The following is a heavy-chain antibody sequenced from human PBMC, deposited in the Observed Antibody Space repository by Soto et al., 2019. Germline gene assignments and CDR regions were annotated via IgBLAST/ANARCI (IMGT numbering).Heavy chain of an antibody. CDR3: ARDASATFYVVYGMDV. V-gene: IGHV4-61*01. CDR2: IYYSGST. Sequence: PSETLSLTCTVSGGSVSSGSYYWSWIRQPPGKGLEWIGYIYYSGSTNYNPSLESRVTISVDTSKNQFSLKLSSVTAADTAVYYCARDASATFYVVYGMDVWGQGTTVTVSS. D-gene: IGHD3-16*01. CDR1: GGSVSSGSYY. J-gene: IGHJ6*02.